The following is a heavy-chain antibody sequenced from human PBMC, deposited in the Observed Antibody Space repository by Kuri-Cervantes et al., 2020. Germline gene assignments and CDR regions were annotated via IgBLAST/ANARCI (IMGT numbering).Heavy chain of an antibody. J-gene: IGHJ4*02. V-gene: IGHV3-9*01. CDR1: GFTFDDYA. Sequence: SLKISCAASGFTFDDYAMHWVRQAPGKGLEWVSGISWNSGSIGYADSVRGRFTISRDFAKNSLYLQMNNLRVEDTAMYYCSRDEEWGQGTLVTVSS. CDR2: ISWNSGSI. CDR3: SRDEE.